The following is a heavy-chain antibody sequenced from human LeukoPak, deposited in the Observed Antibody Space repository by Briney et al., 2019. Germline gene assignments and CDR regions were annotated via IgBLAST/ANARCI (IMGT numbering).Heavy chain of an antibody. J-gene: IGHJ4*02. CDR2: INHSGST. V-gene: IGHV4-34*01. CDR1: GGSFSGYY. Sequence: PSETLSLTCAVYGGSFSGYYWSWIRQPLGKGLEWIGEINHSGSTNYNPSLKSRVTISVDTSKNQFSLKLSSVTAADTAVYYCARASPSVVVPAATDYWGQGTLVTVSS. D-gene: IGHD2-2*01. CDR3: ARASPSVVVPAATDY.